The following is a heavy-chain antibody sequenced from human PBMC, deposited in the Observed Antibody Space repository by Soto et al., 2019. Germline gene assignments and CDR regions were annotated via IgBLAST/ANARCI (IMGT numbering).Heavy chain of an antibody. V-gene: IGHV4-39*01. CDR3: ARQVVGVAVAD. CDR1: GDSISSSSHY. J-gene: IGHJ4*02. D-gene: IGHD6-19*01. Sequence: SETLSLTCRVSGDSISSSSHYWVWIRQPPGKGLEWIGNIYYTGTTDYNPSLKSRVTISVDTSKNQFSLNLKSVTAADTAVYYCARQVVGVAVADWGQGTQVTVS. CDR2: IYYTGTT.